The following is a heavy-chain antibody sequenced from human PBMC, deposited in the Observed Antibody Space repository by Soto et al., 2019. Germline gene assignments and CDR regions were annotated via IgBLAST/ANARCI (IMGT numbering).Heavy chain of an antibody. J-gene: IGHJ4*02. D-gene: IGHD3-16*01. CDR2: IKQDGSEI. CDR3: AKSLYDIPGDS. CDR1: GFTFSSYW. Sequence: GGSLRLSCAASGFTFSSYWMSWVRQGPGKGPEWVANIKQDGSEIYYVDSVKGRFTISRDNAKSSLYLQMTSLRAEDTAVYHCAKSLYDIPGDSGGQGTLVTVS. V-gene: IGHV3-7*05.